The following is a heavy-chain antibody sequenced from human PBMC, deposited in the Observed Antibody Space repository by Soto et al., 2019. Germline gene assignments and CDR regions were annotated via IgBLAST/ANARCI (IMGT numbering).Heavy chain of an antibody. J-gene: IGHJ6*03. D-gene: IGHD2-2*01. Sequence: GGSLRLTCAASGFTFSSYWMHWVRQAPGKGLVWVSRINSDGSSTSYADSVKGRFTISRDNAKNTLYLQMNSLRAEDTAVYYCARDAPIVVVPAYYMDVWGKGTTVTVSS. CDR3: ARDAPIVVVPAYYMDV. V-gene: IGHV3-74*01. CDR2: INSDGSST. CDR1: GFTFSSYW.